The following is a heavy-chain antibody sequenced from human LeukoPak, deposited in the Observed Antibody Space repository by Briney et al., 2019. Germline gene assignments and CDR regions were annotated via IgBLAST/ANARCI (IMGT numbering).Heavy chain of an antibody. Sequence: PGRSLRFSCAASGFTFSSYGMHWVRQAPGKGLEWVAVIWHDGSNKYYVDSVKGRFTISRDNSKNTLYLQMNSLRAEDTAVYYCARDPTAYYDSSGYYLNTIDYWGQGTLVTVSS. CDR1: GFTFSSYG. CDR3: ARDPTAYYDSSGYYLNTIDY. D-gene: IGHD3-22*01. V-gene: IGHV3-33*01. CDR2: IWHDGSNK. J-gene: IGHJ4*02.